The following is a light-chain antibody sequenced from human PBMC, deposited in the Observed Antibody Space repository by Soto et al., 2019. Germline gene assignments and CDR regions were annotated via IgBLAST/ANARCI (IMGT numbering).Light chain of an antibody. CDR2: AAS. Sequence: DIQMTQSPSSLSASVGDRVTITCRASQSISNYLNWYQQKPGKAPKLLIYAASSLQSGVPSRFSGSGSGTDITLTISSLQPEDFATYYCQQSYSTPSTFGQGTKVEIK. CDR1: QSISNY. J-gene: IGKJ1*01. CDR3: QQSYSTPST. V-gene: IGKV1-39*01.